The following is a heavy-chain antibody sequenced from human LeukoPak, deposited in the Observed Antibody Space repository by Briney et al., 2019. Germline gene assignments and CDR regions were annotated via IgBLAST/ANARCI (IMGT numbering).Heavy chain of an antibody. Sequence: GSLRLSCVASGFTFISYGMSWVRQAPGKGLEWVSAISGGGSPAFYADAVTGRFTISRDSSTNTLYLQMNNLRAEDTAVYYCAKVGFTYGFAQFDHWGQGTLVTVSS. D-gene: IGHD5-18*01. CDR2: ISGGGSPA. CDR1: GFTFISYG. J-gene: IGHJ4*02. CDR3: AKVGFTYGFAQFDH. V-gene: IGHV3-23*01.